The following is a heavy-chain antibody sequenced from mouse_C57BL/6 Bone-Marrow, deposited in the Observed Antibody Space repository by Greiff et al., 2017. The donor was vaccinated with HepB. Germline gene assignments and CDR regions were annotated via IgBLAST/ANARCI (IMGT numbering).Heavy chain of an antibody. Sequence: QVQLQQSGAELARPGASVKLSCKASGYTFTSYGISWVKQRTGQGLEWIGEIYPRSGNTYYNEKFKGKATLTADKSSSTAYMELRSLTSEDSAVYFCARERLFYDGYYLLYAMDYWGQGTSVTVSS. V-gene: IGHV1-81*01. J-gene: IGHJ4*01. CDR2: IYPRSGNT. CDR1: GYTFTSYG. CDR3: ARERLFYDGYYLLYAMDY. D-gene: IGHD2-3*01.